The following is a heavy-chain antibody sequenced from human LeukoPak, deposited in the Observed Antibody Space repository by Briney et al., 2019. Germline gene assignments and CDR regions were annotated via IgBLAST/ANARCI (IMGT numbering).Heavy chain of an antibody. CDR1: GFTFYNYA. J-gene: IGHJ4*02. D-gene: IGHD6-19*01. Sequence: GRSLRLSCAASGFTFYNYAMHWVRQAPGKGLQWLSIISWNSGYIGYADSVKGRFTISRDNAKKSLDLQMNSLRAEDTAFYYCAKVRGTYSSGYFFDYWGQGTLVTVSS. CDR2: ISWNSGYI. V-gene: IGHV3-9*01. CDR3: AKVRGTYSSGYFFDY.